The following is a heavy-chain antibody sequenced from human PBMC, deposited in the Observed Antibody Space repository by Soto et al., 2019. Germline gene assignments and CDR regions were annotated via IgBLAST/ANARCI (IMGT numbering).Heavy chain of an antibody. Sequence: LSLSCAVSGGSFSRGVYYWSWISQPPGRGLVWIGYIYYSGSTYYNPSLKSRVTISVDTSKNEFSLKLSSVTAADTAVYYCATWVRVYIGYWGQGTLVTVSS. D-gene: IGHD5-12*01. V-gene: IGHV4-30-4*01. CDR1: GGSFSRGVYY. J-gene: IGHJ4*02. CDR3: ATWVRVYIGY. CDR2: IYYSGST.